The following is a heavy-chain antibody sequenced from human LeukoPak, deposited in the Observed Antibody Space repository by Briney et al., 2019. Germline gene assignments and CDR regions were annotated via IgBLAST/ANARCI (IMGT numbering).Heavy chain of an antibody. CDR1: GGSFSGYY. J-gene: IGHJ3*02. D-gene: IGHD6-19*01. V-gene: IGHV4-34*01. CDR2: INHSGST. CDR3: ARGIVLRKLRGSGWQKDAFDI. Sequence: SSETLSLTCAAYGGSFSGYYWSWIRQPPGKGLEWIGEINHSGSTNYNPSLKSRVTISVDTSKNQFSLKLSSVTAADTAVYYCARGIVLRKLRGSGWQKDAFDIWGQGTMVTVSS.